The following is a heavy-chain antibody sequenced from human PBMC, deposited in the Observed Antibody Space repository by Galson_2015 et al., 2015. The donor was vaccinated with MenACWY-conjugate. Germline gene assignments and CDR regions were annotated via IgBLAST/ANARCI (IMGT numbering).Heavy chain of an antibody. V-gene: IGHV1-3*01. CDR2: INAGTGNT. J-gene: IGHJ1*01. CDR1: EYTFTSFA. CDR3: ARSPRDYCSGNYSLQH. D-gene: IGHD3-10*01. Sequence: SVKVSCKASEYTFTSFAMHWVRQAPGQRLEWMGWINAGTGNTEYSKKFQGRVTITTDTSAKTAYMELSSLRSEDTAVYYCARSPRDYCSGNYSLQHWGPGTPVNGAS.